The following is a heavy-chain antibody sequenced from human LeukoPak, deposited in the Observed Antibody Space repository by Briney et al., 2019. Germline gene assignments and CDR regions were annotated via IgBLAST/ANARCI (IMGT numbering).Heavy chain of an antibody. CDR1: GGSFSGYY. Sequence: SETLSLTCAVYGGSFSGYYWSWIRQPPGKGLEWIGEISHSGSTNYNPSLKSRVTISVDTSKNQFSLKLTSVTAADTAVYYCARDGPGDVGFDYWGQGTLVTVSS. CDR3: ARDGPGDVGFDY. J-gene: IGHJ4*02. D-gene: IGHD7-27*01. V-gene: IGHV4-34*01. CDR2: ISHSGST.